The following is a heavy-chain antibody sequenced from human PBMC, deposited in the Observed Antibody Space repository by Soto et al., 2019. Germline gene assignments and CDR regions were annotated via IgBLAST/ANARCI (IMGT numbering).Heavy chain of an antibody. J-gene: IGHJ4*02. CDR2: FDPEDGET. CDR3: ATFWSGYPYFDY. CDR1: GYTLTELS. V-gene: IGHV1-24*01. D-gene: IGHD3-3*01. Sequence: QVKLVQSGAEVKKPGASVKVSCKVSGYTLTELSMHWVRQAPGKGLEWMGGFDPEDGETIYAQKFQGRVTMTEDTSTDTAYMELSSLRSDDTAVYYCATFWSGYPYFDYWGQGTLVTVSS.